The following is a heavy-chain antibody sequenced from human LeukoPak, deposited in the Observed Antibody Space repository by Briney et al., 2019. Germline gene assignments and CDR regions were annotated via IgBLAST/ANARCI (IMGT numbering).Heavy chain of an antibody. CDR1: GFTFSTYT. J-gene: IGHJ4*02. CDR3: ARDPSEAPHPYYFDF. CDR2: ISSSGRYI. V-gene: IGHV3-21*01. Sequence: GGSLRLSCAASGFTFSTYTMSWVRLAPGKGLEWVSSISSSGRYIYYADSVKGRFTISRDNAENSLSLQIISLRDEDTAVYSCARDPSEAPHPYYFDFWGRGTLVTVSS.